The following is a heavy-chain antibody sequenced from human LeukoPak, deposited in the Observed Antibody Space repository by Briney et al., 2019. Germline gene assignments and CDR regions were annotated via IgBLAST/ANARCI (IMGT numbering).Heavy chain of an antibody. CDR1: GFTFSSYW. Sequence: PGGSLRLSCAASGFTFSSYWMSWVRQAPGKGLEWVANIKQDGSEKYYVDSVKGRFTISRDNAKNSLYLQMNSLRAEDTAVYYCARSVTDEAYYYYYYMDVWGKGTTVTISS. V-gene: IGHV3-7*01. D-gene: IGHD2-21*02. J-gene: IGHJ6*03. CDR2: IKQDGSEK. CDR3: ARSVTDEAYYYYYYMDV.